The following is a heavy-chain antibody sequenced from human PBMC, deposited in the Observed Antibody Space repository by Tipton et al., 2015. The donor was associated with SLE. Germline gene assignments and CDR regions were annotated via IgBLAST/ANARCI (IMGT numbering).Heavy chain of an antibody. CDR1: GGSIRSYY. CDR2: IYYSGST. CDR3: AGLDVGITGK. D-gene: IGHD1-20*01. Sequence: TLSLTCTVSGGSIRSYYWSWIRQPPGKGLEWIGYIYYSGSTNYNPSLKSRVTISVDTSKNQFSLKLSSVTAADTAVYYCAGLDVGITGKWGQGTLVTVSS. V-gene: IGHV4-59*01. J-gene: IGHJ4*02.